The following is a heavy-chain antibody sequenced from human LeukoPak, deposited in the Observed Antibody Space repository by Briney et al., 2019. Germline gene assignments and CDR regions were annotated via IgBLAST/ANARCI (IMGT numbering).Heavy chain of an antibody. CDR3: VRGQYSSSFRDYCNY. D-gene: IGHD6-13*01. J-gene: IGHJ4*02. CDR1: GYTFTGYY. CDR2: INPNSGGT. V-gene: IGHV1-2*02. Sequence: GASVKVSCKASGYTFTGYYMHWVRQAPGQRLEWMGWINPNSGGTNYAQKFQGRVTMTRDTSISTAYMELSRLRSDDTAVYYCVRGQYSSSFRDYCNYWGQGSLVTVSS.